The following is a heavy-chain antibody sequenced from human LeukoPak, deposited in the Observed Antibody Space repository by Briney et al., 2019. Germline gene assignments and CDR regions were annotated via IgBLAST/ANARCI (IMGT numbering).Heavy chain of an antibody. J-gene: IGHJ4*02. CDR1: GGSFSGYY. V-gene: IGHV4-34*01. CDR2: INHSGST. Sequence: SETLSLTGAVYGGSFSGYYWSWIRQPPGKGLEWIGEINHSGSTNYNPSLKSRVTISVDTSKNQFSLKLSSATAADTAVYYCARGRRLADYFDYWGQGTLVTVSS. CDR3: ARGRRLADYFDY.